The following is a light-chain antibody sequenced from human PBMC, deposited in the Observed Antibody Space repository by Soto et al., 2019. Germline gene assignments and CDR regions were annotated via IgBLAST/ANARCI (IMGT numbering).Light chain of an antibody. V-gene: IGLV3-21*02. CDR1: KIGTKS. CDR2: DDS. J-gene: IGLJ2*01. CDR3: QVWDSSTDQNVV. Sequence: SYELTQPPSVSVAPGQTARITCGRNKIGTKSVHWYQQKPGQAPVLVVFDDSDRPSGIPERFSGSNSGNTATLTISRVEAGDEADYYCQVWDSSTDQNVVFGGGTKLTV.